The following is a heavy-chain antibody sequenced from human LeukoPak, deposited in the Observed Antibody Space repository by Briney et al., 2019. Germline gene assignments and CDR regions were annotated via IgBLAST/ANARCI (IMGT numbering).Heavy chain of an antibody. D-gene: IGHD3-10*01. CDR2: ISFDGSDK. J-gene: IGHJ4*02. V-gene: IGHV3-30*04. CDR3: ARVLGFGSPPAY. Sequence: PGGALRPSCAAPGVTFNKLPIDWGRQAPGKGRGWGGLISFDGSDKSYADSVEGRFTISRDNSKNTLYLQMNSLSAEDTAVYYCARVLGFGSPPAYWGQGTLVSVSS. CDR1: GVTFNKLP.